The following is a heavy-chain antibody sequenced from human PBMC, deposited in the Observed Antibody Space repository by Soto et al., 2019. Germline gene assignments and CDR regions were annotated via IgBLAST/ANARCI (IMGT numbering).Heavy chain of an antibody. CDR1: GYTFTSYG. D-gene: IGHD3-3*01. CDR2: ISAYNGNT. V-gene: IGHV1-18*01. Sequence: QVQLVQSGAEVKKPGASVKVSCKASGYTFTSYGISWVRQAPGQGLEWMGWISAYNGNTNYAQKLQGRVTMTTDTSTSTAYMELRSLRSDDTAAYYCARDLSTIETLGWFGPWGQGTLVTVSS. J-gene: IGHJ5*02. CDR3: ARDLSTIETLGWFGP.